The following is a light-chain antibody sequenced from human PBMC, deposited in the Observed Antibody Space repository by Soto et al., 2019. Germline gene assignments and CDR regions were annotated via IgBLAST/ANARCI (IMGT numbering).Light chain of an antibody. J-gene: IGLJ2*01. CDR3: SSYAGSNNLV. V-gene: IGLV2-14*01. Sequence: QSALTQPASVSGSPGQSITISCTGSSSDVGGYNHVSWYQQHPGKAPKLMIYEVSNRPSGVSNRFSGSKSGNTASLTISGLQAEDEADYYCSSYAGSNNLVFGGGTQLTVL. CDR2: EVS. CDR1: SSDVGGYNH.